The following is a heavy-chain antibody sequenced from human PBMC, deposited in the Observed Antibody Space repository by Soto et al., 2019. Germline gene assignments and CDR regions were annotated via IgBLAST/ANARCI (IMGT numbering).Heavy chain of an antibody. D-gene: IGHD3-16*01. CDR3: AREGGESSDGLYYFDP. J-gene: IGHJ4*02. Sequence: PSETLSLTCTVSGGSTSSDNYWSWIRQPPGKGLEWIGHIYYSGNTDYNPPLKSRLAISIDTSKNQFSLKLSSVTAADTAVYFCAREGGESSDGLYYFDPWGQGSLVTVSS. CDR1: GGSTSSDNY. CDR2: IYYSGNT. V-gene: IGHV4-30-4*01.